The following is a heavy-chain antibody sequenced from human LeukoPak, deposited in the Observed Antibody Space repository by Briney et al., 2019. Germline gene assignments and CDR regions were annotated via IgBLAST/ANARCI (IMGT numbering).Heavy chain of an antibody. D-gene: IGHD6-6*01. Sequence: GGSLRLSCAASGFTFSSYAMHWARQAPGKGLEWVAVISYDGSNKYYADSVKGRFTISRDNSKNTLYLQMNSLRAEDTAVYYCARVRVSSSSLDYWGQGTLVTVSS. CDR1: GFTFSSYA. J-gene: IGHJ4*02. CDR3: ARVRVSSSSLDY. CDR2: ISYDGSNK. V-gene: IGHV3-30-3*01.